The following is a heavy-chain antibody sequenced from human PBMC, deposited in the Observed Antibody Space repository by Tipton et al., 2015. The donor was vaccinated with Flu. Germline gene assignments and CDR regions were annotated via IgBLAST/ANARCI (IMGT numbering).Heavy chain of an antibody. CDR2: IKQDGSEK. J-gene: IGHJ4*02. CDR1: GGSVGSPYC. V-gene: IGHV3-7*01. CDR3: VRAIAAAGSR. Sequence: SLRLSCSVSGGSVGSPYCWGWVRRPPGKGLEWVANIKQDGSEKYYVDSVKGRFTISRDNAKNSLYLQMNSLRVEDTAVYYCVRAIAAAGSRWGQGTLVTVSS. D-gene: IGHD6-13*01.